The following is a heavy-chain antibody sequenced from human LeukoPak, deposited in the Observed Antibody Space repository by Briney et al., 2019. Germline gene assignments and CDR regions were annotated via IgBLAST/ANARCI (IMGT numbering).Heavy chain of an antibody. D-gene: IGHD3-16*01. CDR2: ISSSSSYT. V-gene: IGHV3-11*06. Sequence: GGSLRLSCAASGFTFSDYYMSWIRQAPGKGLEWVSYISSSSSYTEYADSVKGRFSISRDNAKNSLNLQMTSLRVEDTAVYYCVRHKFGSAEYDSWGQGTLVTVSS. CDR3: VRHKFGSAEYDS. CDR1: GFTFSDYY. J-gene: IGHJ4*02.